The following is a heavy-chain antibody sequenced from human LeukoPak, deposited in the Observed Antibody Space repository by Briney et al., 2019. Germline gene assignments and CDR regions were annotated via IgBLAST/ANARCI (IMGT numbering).Heavy chain of an antibody. D-gene: IGHD5-18*01. CDR1: GGSFCGYY. J-gene: IGHJ5*02. Sequence: SETLSLTCAVYGGSFCGYYWSWIRQPPGKGLEWGGEINHSGSTNYNPSLKSRVTISVDTSKNQFSLKLSSVTAADTAVYYCARGFTWIQLWSKQYWFDPWGQGTLVTVSS. V-gene: IGHV4-34*01. CDR3: ARGFTWIQLWSKQYWFDP. CDR2: INHSGST.